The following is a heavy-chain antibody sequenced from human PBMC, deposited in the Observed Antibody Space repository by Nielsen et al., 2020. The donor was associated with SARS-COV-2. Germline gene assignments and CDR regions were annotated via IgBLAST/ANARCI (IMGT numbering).Heavy chain of an antibody. J-gene: IGHJ4*02. V-gene: IGHV4-4*02. D-gene: IGHD1-1*01. Sequence: VRQAPGKGLEWIGEIYHSGSTNYNPSLKSRVTISVDKSKNQFSLKLSSVTAADTAVYYCARDVGGERAGPLDYWGQGTLVTVSS. CDR2: IYHSGST. CDR3: ARDVGGERAGPLDY.